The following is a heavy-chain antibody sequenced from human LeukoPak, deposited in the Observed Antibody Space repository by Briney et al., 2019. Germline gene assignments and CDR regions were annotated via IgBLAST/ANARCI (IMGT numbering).Heavy chain of an antibody. Sequence: VSVKVSCKASGYSFAAYYLHWVRQAPGQGLEWMGWINPQSGGTSSAQKFQGRVTMARDTSITTGYMELNGLTPDDTAVYYCARDNNSATDYWGQGTLVTVSS. D-gene: IGHD1/OR15-1a*01. V-gene: IGHV1-2*02. CDR3: ARDNNSATDY. CDR1: GYSFAAYY. CDR2: INPQSGGT. J-gene: IGHJ4*02.